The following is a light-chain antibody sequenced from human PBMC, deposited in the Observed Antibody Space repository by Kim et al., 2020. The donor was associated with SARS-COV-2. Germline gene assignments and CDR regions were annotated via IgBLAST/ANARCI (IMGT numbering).Light chain of an antibody. V-gene: IGLV3-19*01. Sequence: ALGQTVRITCQGDRLRSYYASWYQQKPGQAPVLVIYGKNNRPSGIPDRFSGSSSGNTASLTIAGAQAEDEADYYCNSRDSSGNHLVFGTGTKVTVL. CDR2: GKN. CDR3: NSRDSSGNHLV. CDR1: RLRSYY. J-gene: IGLJ1*01.